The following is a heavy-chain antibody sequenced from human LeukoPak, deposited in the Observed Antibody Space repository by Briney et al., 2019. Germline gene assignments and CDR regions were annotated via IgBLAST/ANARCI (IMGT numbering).Heavy chain of an antibody. Sequence: SETLSLTCTVSGGSFSSGSYYWSWIRQPPGKGLEWIGYIYYSGSTNYNPSLKSRVTISVDTSKNQFSLKLSSVTAADTAVYYCARDYAYCGGDCYFYFDYWGQGTLVTVSS. V-gene: IGHV4-61*01. CDR2: IYYSGST. D-gene: IGHD2-21*02. CDR1: GGSFSSGSYY. CDR3: ARDYAYCGGDCYFYFDY. J-gene: IGHJ4*02.